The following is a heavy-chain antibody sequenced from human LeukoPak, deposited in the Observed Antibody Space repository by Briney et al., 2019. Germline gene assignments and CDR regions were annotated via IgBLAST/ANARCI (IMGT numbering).Heavy chain of an antibody. D-gene: IGHD2-15*01. CDR3: ARGFIAYAFDI. CDR1: GYTFTSYD. CDR2: MNPNSGNT. J-gene: IGHJ3*02. V-gene: IGHV1-8*03. Sequence: ASVKVSCKASGYTFTSYDINWVRQATGRGLEWMGWMNPNSGNTGYAQKFQGRVTITRNTPISTAYMELSGLRSEDTAVYYCARGFIAYAFDIWGQGTMVTVSS.